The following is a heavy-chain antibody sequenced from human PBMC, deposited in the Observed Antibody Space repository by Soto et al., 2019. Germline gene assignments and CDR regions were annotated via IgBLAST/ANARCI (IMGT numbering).Heavy chain of an antibody. CDR2: INHSVST. V-gene: IGHV4-34*01. D-gene: IGHD1-20*01. CDR1: GGSFSGYY. J-gene: IGHJ4*02. CDR3: AGMTHGGNHQYYYDF. Sequence: PSETLSLTCAVYGGSFSGYYCSWLRQAPGKGLEWIAEINHSVSTNCNPSLMSRVTISVDSSKNQFSLKLSSVTAADTAVYYCAGMTHGGNHQYYYDFWAQGALVTVSS.